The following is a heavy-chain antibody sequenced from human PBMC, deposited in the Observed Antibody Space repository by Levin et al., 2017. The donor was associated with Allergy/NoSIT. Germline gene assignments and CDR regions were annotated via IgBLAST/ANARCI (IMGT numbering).Heavy chain of an antibody. CDR2: INPNSGGT. CDR3: ASVDMGSGSATFDY. J-gene: IGHJ4*02. Sequence: ASVKVSCKASGYTFTGYYMHWVRQAPGQGLEWMGWINPNSGGTNYAQKFQGRVTMTRDTSISTAYMELSRLRSDDTAVYYCASVDMGSGSATFDYWGQGTLVTVSS. V-gene: IGHV1-2*02. D-gene: IGHD3-10*01. CDR1: GYTFTGYY.